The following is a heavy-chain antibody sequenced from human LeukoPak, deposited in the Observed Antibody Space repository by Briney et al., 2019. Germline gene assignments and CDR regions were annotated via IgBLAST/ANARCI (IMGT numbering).Heavy chain of an antibody. CDR1: GFTVSGTY. CDR2: IYSGAGT. J-gene: IGHJ4*02. Sequence: GGSLRLSCAASGFTVSGTYMSWVRQAPGKGLEWVSVIYSGAGTYYAHTVQGRVTMSRDNSKNTLHLQMNSLRAEDTAVYYCARVGSGKYYKYFEHWGQGTLVTVSS. D-gene: IGHD2/OR15-2a*01. V-gene: IGHV3-53*01. CDR3: ARVGSGKYYKYFEH.